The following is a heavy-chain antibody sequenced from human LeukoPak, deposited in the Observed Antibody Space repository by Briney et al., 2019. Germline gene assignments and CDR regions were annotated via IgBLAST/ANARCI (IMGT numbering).Heavy chain of an antibody. CDR2: IYYSGST. D-gene: IGHD3-10*01. J-gene: IGHJ5*02. V-gene: IGHV4-39*01. Sequence: SETLSLTCTVSGGSISSSSYYWGWIRQPSGQGLEWIGSIYYSGSTYYNPSLKSRVTISVDTSKNQFSLKLSSVTAADTAVYYCARQAMVRGVLHHWGQGTLVTVSS. CDR1: GGSISSSSYY. CDR3: ARQAMVRGVLHH.